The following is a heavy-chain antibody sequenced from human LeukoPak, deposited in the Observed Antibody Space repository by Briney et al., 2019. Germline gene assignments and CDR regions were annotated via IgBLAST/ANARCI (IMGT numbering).Heavy chain of an antibody. CDR1: GFTFSTYA. V-gene: IGHV3-23*01. CDR2: ISGSGGST. D-gene: IGHD4-17*01. Sequence: GGSLRLSCAASGFTFSTYAMNWVRQAPGKGLEWVSAISGSGGSTYYADSVKGRFTISRDNSKNTLYLQMNSLRAEDTAVYYCAKDGTTVTKHPFDYWGQGTLVTVSS. J-gene: IGHJ4*02. CDR3: AKDGTTVTKHPFDY.